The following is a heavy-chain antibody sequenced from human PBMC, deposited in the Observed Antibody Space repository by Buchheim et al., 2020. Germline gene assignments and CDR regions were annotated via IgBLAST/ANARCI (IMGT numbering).Heavy chain of an antibody. CDR1: GGSLRGYY. V-gene: IGHV4-34*01. D-gene: IGHD3-22*01. CDR3: VRQGIHYYDSRIDF. CDR2: INHSGST. Sequence: QVQLQQWGAGLLTPSETLSLTCAVSGGSLRGYYWGWIRQSPGKGLPWIAEINHSGSTEYAPSLKSRITISVDPSRTPLSIRLTSVTAADTATYFCVRQGIHYYDSRIDFWGQGT. J-gene: IGHJ4*02.